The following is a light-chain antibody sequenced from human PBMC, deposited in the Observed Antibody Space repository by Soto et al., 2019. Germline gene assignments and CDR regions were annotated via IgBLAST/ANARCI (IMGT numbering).Light chain of an antibody. CDR3: QQTYNTPTT. J-gene: IGKJ2*01. CDR1: QRVNNY. CDR2: AAS. V-gene: IGKV1-39*01. Sequence: DIQMTQSPSSLSASVGDRVTITCRASQRVNNYLNWYQQKPGQAPKVLIYAASSLRSGVPSRFSGSGSGTDFTLTISSLQPVDFATYYCQQTYNTPTTFGQGTNLEIK.